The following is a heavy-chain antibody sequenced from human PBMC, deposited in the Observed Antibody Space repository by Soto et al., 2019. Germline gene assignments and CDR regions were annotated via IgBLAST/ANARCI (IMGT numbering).Heavy chain of an antibody. D-gene: IGHD6-13*01. Sequence: QAQVVQSGAEVRKPGSSVKLSCKASEGTFNSYAIAWVRQAPGQGLEWMGGIIPYYNTLNYAQKFQDRVTITADDSTNTVYMELSSLRSDDTAVYFCSSGASRWYPYVVDSWAQGTLVTVSS. J-gene: IGHJ4*02. CDR3: SSGASRWYPYVVDS. CDR1: EGTFNSYA. CDR2: IIPYYNTL. V-gene: IGHV1-69*01.